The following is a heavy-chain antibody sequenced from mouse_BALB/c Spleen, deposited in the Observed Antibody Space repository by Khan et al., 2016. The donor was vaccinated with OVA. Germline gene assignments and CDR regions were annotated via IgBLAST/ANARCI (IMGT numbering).Heavy chain of an antibody. CDR2: IYPGDGDT. CDR3: ASYRYDYFDY. V-gene: IGHV1-87*01. Sequence: QMQLEESGAELARPGASVKLSCKASGYTFTTYWMQWIKQRPGQGLEWIGTIYPGDGDTRYTQKFKGKATLTADKSSSTAYMQLNTLASEDSAVYYCASYRYDYFDYWGQGTTLTVSS. J-gene: IGHJ2*01. CDR1: GYTFTTYW. D-gene: IGHD2-14*01.